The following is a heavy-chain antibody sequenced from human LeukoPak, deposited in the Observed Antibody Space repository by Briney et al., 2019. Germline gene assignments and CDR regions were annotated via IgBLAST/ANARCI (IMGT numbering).Heavy chain of an antibody. V-gene: IGHV3-23*01. CDR3: AKEGGYCSSSSCSDYFDY. Sequence: PGGSLRLSCAASGLIFGNHAMIWVRQAPGKGLEWVSTISGSGGSTYYADSVKGRCTISRDNSKGTLYLQVNSLRADDTAVYYCAKEGGYCSSSSCSDYFDYWGQGSLVTVSS. J-gene: IGHJ4*02. CDR1: GLIFGNHA. D-gene: IGHD2-2*01. CDR2: ISGSGGST.